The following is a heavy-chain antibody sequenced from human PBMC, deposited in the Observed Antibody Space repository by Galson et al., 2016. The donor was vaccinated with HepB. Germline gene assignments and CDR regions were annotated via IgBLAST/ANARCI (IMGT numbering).Heavy chain of an antibody. Sequence: SLRLSCAASGFTFSSDVMSWVRQAPGKGLEWVSDISPSGGVAYYADSVEGRFTTSRDNSRNTLYLEMDRLRVEDTALYYCVKVRGSGRPLYFQYWGQGTLVTVSS. J-gene: IGHJ4*02. D-gene: IGHD3-10*01. CDR1: GFTFSSDV. V-gene: IGHV3-23*01. CDR2: ISPSGGVA. CDR3: VKVRGSGRPLYFQY.